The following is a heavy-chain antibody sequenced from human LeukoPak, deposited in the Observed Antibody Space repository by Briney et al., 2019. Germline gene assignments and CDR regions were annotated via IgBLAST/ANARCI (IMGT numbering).Heavy chain of an antibody. J-gene: IGHJ5*02. V-gene: IGHV1-18*01. Sequence: ASVKVSCKASGYTFTSYGISWVRQAPGQGLEWMGWISAYNGNTNYAQKLQGRVTMTTDTSTSTAYMELRSLRSDDTAVYYCARQSLRYFDWLLRDNWFDPWGQGPLVTVSS. CDR1: GYTFTSYG. D-gene: IGHD3-9*01. CDR2: ISAYNGNT. CDR3: ARQSLRYFDWLLRDNWFDP.